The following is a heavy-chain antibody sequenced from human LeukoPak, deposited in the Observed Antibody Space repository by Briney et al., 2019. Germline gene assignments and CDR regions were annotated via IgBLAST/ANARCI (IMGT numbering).Heavy chain of an antibody. CDR2: INTDVSTT. CDR3: ARDLDYKLDY. J-gene: IGHJ4*02. Sequence: GGSLRLSCAASGFTFSSYLMHWVRQAPGKGLVWVSRINTDVSTTNYADSVKGRFTISRDNAKNTLYLQMNSLRVEDTAVYYCARDLDYKLDYWGQGTLVTVSS. CDR1: GFTFSSYL. D-gene: IGHD4/OR15-4a*01. V-gene: IGHV3-74*01.